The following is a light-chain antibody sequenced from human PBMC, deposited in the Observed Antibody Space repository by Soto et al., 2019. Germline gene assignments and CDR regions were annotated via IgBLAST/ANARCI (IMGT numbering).Light chain of an antibody. CDR3: QSYDSGLSGYV. CDR2: GNS. CDR1: SSNIGAGYD. V-gene: IGLV1-40*01. J-gene: IGLJ1*01. Sequence: VLTQPPSVSGAPGQRVTISCTGSSSNIGAGYDVHWYQQLPGTAPKLLIYGNSNRPSGVPDRFSGSKSGTSASLAITGLQAEDEADYYCQSYDSGLSGYVFGTGTKVTVL.